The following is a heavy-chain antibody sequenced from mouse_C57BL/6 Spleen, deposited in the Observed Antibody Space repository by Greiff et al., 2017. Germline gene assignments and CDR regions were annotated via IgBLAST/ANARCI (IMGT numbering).Heavy chain of an antibody. CDR2: IYPRSGNT. V-gene: IGHV1-81*01. CDR3: ARRVDED. CDR1: GYTFTSYG. J-gene: IGHJ3*01. Sequence: VKLVESGAELARPGASVKLSCKASGYTFTSYGISWVKQRTGQGLEWIGEIYPRSGNTYYNEKFKGKATLTADKSSSTAYMELRSLTSEDSAVYFCARRVDEDWGQGTLVTVSA.